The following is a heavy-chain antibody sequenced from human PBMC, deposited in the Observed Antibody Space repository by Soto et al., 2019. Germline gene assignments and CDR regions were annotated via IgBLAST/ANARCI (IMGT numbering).Heavy chain of an antibody. Sequence: EVQLVESGGGLVKPGGSLRVSCAASGFTFSSYSMNWVRQAPGKGLEWVSSISSSSSYIYYADSVKGRFTISRDNAKNALYLQMNSLRAEDTAVYYCASWVAVDYWGQGTLVTVSS. CDR1: GFTFSSYS. CDR2: ISSSSSYI. D-gene: IGHD6-19*01. V-gene: IGHV3-21*01. CDR3: ASWVAVDY. J-gene: IGHJ4*02.